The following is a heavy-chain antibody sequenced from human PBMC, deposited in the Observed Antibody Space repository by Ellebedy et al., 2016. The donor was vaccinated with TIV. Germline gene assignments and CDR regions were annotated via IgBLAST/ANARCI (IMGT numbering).Heavy chain of an antibody. CDR1: GYTLTELS. CDR2: IITLHGIA. Sequence: ASVKVSCKVSGYTLTELSMHWVRQAPGQGLEWMGKIITLHGIATYAQKFQGRATITGDTSTSTVYLELSSLRSDDTAVYYCARDEVHSDTRGASNWFDPWGQGTLVTVSS. D-gene: IGHD1-26*01. J-gene: IGHJ5*02. V-gene: IGHV1-69*04. CDR3: ARDEVHSDTRGASNWFDP.